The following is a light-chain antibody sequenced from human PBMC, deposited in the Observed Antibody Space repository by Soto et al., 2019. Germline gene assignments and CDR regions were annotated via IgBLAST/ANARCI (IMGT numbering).Light chain of an antibody. V-gene: IGLV2-23*02. CDR1: SDIGNYNL. J-gene: IGLJ1*01. CDR2: EVT. CDR3: ASYAGSRTYV. Sequence: QSALTQPASVSGSPGQSVTISCSGSDIGNYNLVSWYQHLPGRAPKLLIFEVTMRPSGISDRFSGSKSASTASLTISGLQAEDEGDYYCASYAGSRTYVSGSGTKVTVL.